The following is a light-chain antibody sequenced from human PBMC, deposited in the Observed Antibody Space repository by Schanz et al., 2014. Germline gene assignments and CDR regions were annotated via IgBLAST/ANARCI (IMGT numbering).Light chain of an antibody. CDR2: AAS. V-gene: IGKV3-20*01. CDR1: QSVTSSY. J-gene: IGKJ2*01. Sequence: EIVLTQSPGTLSLSPGERATLSCRARQSVTSSYLAWYQQKPGQAPRLLIYAASSRTTGIPDRFSGSGSGTDFTLTISRLEPEDFAVYYCQQYATAPVTFGQGTRLEIK. CDR3: QQYATAPVT.